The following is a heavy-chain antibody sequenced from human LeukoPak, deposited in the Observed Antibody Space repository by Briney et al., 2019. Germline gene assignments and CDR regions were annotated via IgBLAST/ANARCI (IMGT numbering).Heavy chain of an antibody. V-gene: IGHV3-30*03. CDR3: ARVGGWFGEPSPRDY. D-gene: IGHD3-10*01. J-gene: IGHJ4*02. CDR1: GFTFSSYG. Sequence: PGGSLRLSCAASGFTFSSYGMHWVRQAPGKGLEWVAVISYDGSNKYYADSVKGRFTISRDNSKNTLYLQMNSLRAEDTAVYYCARVGGWFGEPSPRDYWGQGTLVTVSS. CDR2: ISYDGSNK.